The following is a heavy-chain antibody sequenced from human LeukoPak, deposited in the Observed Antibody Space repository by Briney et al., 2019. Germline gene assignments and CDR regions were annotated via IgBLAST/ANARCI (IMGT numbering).Heavy chain of an antibody. D-gene: IGHD7-27*01. CDR2: INHSGNT. CDR1: GGSFSGYY. CDR3: ARGRRLRNWGFSPQPFDY. Sequence: SETLSLTCAVYGGSFSGYYWSWIRQPPGKGLEWIGEINHSGNTNYNPSLKSRVTISVDTSKNQFSLKLSSVTAADTAVYYCARGRRLRNWGFSPQPFDYWGQGTLVTVSS. J-gene: IGHJ4*02. V-gene: IGHV4-34*01.